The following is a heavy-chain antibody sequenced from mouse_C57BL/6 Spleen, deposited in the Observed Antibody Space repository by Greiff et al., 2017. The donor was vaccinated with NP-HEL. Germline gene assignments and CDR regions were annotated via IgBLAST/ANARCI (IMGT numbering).Heavy chain of an antibody. D-gene: IGHD2-4*01. Sequence: EVQLQESVAELVRPGASVKLSCTASGFNIKNTYMHWVKQRPEQGLEWIGRIDPANGNTKYAPKFQGKATITADTSSNTAYLQLSSLTSEDTAIYYCARDYDYDGLTWDYFDYWGQGTTLTVSS. V-gene: IGHV14-3*01. CDR3: ARDYDYDGLTWDYFDY. CDR1: GFNIKNTY. J-gene: IGHJ2*01. CDR2: IDPANGNT.